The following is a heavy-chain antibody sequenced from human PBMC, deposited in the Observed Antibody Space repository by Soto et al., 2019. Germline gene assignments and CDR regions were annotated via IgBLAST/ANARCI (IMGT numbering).Heavy chain of an antibody. CDR1: GFSFSSYG. D-gene: IGHD2-15*01. V-gene: IGHV3-33*06. J-gene: IGHJ6*02. CDR2: IWYDGSNK. Sequence: GGSLRLSCAASGFSFSSYGMHWVRQAPGKGLEWVAVIWYDGSNKSYVDSVRGRFTLSRDNSKNTLSLQIISLRPEDTGVYYCAKDLDVVMVLSATRGLDVWGQGTTVTVSS. CDR3: AKDLDVVMVLSATRGLDV.